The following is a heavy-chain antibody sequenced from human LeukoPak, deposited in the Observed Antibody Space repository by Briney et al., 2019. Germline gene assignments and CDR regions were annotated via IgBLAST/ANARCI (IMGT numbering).Heavy chain of an antibody. CDR2: ISSDGSST. Sequence: GGSLRLSCAASGFTISSSWMHWVRQAPGKGPEWVSRISSDGSSTTYADSVKGRFTISRDNSKNTLYLQMNSLRAEDTAVYYCAKVWVRGVINYWGQGTPVTVSS. V-gene: IGHV3-74*03. CDR3: AKVWVRGVINY. D-gene: IGHD3-10*01. CDR1: GFTISSSW. J-gene: IGHJ4*02.